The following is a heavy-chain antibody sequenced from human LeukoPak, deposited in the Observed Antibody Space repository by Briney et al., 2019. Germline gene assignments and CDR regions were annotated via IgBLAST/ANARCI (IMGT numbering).Heavy chain of an antibody. J-gene: IGHJ4*02. Sequence: ASAKVSCKASGYTFTSYDINWVRQATGQGLEWMGWMNPNSGNTGYAQKFQGRVTMTRNTSISTAYMELSRLRSDDTAVYYCARGEFSIFGVVVLDYWGQGTLVTVSS. CDR3: ARGEFSIFGVVVLDY. V-gene: IGHV1-8*01. CDR1: GYTFTSYD. D-gene: IGHD3-3*01. CDR2: MNPNSGNT.